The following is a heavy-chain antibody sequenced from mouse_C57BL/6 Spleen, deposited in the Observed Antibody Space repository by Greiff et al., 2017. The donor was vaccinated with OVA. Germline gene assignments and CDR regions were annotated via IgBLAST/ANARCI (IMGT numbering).Heavy chain of an antibody. CDR3: ARSSYDEGGYAMDY. D-gene: IGHD2-12*01. J-gene: IGHJ4*01. CDR2: IYPGDGDT. V-gene: IGHV1-80*01. CDR1: GYAFSSYW. Sequence: VQLQQSGAELVKPGASVKISYKASGYAFSSYWMNWVKQRPGKGLEWIGKIYPGDGDTNYNGKFKGKATLTADKSSSTAYMQLSSLTSEDSAVYFCARSSYDEGGYAMDYWGQGTSVTVSS.